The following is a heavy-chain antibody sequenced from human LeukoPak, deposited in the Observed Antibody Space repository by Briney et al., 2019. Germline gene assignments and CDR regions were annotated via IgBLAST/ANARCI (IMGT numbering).Heavy chain of an antibody. V-gene: IGHV4-38-2*01. J-gene: IGHJ4*02. CDR3: ARRRIAAAGEFDY. CDR2: IYHSGST. CDR1: GYSISSGYY. D-gene: IGHD6-13*01. Sequence: PSETLSLTCAVSGYSISSGYYWGWIRQPPGKGLEWIGSIYHSGSTYYNPSLKSRGTISVDTSKNQFSLKLSSVTAADTAVYYCARRRIAAAGEFDYWGQGTLVTVSS.